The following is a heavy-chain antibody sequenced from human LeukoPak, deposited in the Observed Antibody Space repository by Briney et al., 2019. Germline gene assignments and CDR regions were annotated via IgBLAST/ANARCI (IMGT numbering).Heavy chain of an antibody. CDR3: ARAYYDSSGYNY. CDR2: INPNSGGT. V-gene: IGHV1-2*02. CDR1: GGTFSSYA. D-gene: IGHD3-22*01. J-gene: IGHJ4*02. Sequence: ASVKVSCKASGGTFSSYAISWVRQAPGQGLEWMGWINPNSGGTNYAQKFQGRVTMTRDTSTSTVYMELSSLRSEDTAVYYCARAYYDSSGYNYWGQGTLVTVSS.